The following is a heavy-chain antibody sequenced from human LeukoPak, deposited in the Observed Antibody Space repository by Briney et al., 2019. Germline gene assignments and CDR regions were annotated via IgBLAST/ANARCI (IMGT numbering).Heavy chain of an antibody. CDR1: GFTFSSYA. V-gene: IGHV3-21*01. J-gene: IGHJ6*03. D-gene: IGHD5-24*01. Sequence: PGGSLRLSCAASGFTFSSYAMNWVRQAPGKGLEWVSSISSSSSYIYYADSVKGRFTISRDNAKNSLYLQMNSLRAEDTAVYYCARDRSRDGYNSHMDVWGKGTTVTVSS. CDR2: ISSSSSYI. CDR3: ARDRSRDGYNSHMDV.